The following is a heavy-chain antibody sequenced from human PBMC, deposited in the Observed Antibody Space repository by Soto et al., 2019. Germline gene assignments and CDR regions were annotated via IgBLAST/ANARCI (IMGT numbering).Heavy chain of an antibody. V-gene: IGHV1-69*01. Sequence: QVQLVQSGAEVKKPGSSVKVSCKASGGTFNTYNINWVRQAPGQGLEWMGGILPVFGTTNYAQRFQGRVTITADDSTSTAYMELSSLRSEDTAVYYCARDETGDSYYYYYGMDVWGQGNTVTVTS. CDR3: ARDETGDSYYYYYGMDV. D-gene: IGHD7-27*01. CDR2: ILPVFGTT. CDR1: GGTFNTYN. J-gene: IGHJ6*02.